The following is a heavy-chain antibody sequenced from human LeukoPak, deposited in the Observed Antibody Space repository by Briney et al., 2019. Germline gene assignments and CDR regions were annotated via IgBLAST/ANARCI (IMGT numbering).Heavy chain of an antibody. CDR2: IKQDGSEK. Sequence: GGSLRLSCAASGFTFSSYWMSWVRQAPGKGLEWVANIKQDGSEKYYVDSVKGRFTISRDNAKNSLYLQMNSLRAEDTAVYYCARDRSGYSGYDLFDYWGQGALVTVSS. CDR1: GFTFSSYW. CDR3: ARDRSGYSGYDLFDY. J-gene: IGHJ4*02. D-gene: IGHD5-12*01. V-gene: IGHV3-7*01.